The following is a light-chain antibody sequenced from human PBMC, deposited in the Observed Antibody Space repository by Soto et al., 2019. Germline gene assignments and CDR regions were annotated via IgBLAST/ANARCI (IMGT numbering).Light chain of an antibody. CDR1: QSVSSTY. CDR3: QQYGRSPGLFT. V-gene: IGKV3-20*01. CDR2: DAS. J-gene: IGKJ3*01. Sequence: EIVLTQSPGTLSLSPGDRATLSCRASQSVSSTYLAWYQQKPGQAPRLLIYDASSRATGIPDRFSGRGSGTDFTLTISRLEPEDFAVYYCQQYGRSPGLFTFGPGTQVDIK.